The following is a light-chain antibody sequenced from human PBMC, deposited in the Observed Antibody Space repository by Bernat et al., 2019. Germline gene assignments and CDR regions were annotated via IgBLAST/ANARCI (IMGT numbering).Light chain of an antibody. CDR2: KAS. J-gene: IGKJ1*01. CDR1: QSISDW. CDR3: QQANSFPWT. V-gene: IGKV1-5*03. Sequence: DIQMTQSPSTLSASVGDRVTITCRASQSISDWLAWYQQKPGKAPKLLIYKASNLESGVPSRFSGSGSGTEFTLTISSLQPEDFATYYCQQANSFPWTFGRGTKVEIK.